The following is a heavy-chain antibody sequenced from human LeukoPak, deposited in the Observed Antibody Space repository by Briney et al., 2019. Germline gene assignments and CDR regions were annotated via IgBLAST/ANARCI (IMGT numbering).Heavy chain of an antibody. J-gene: IGHJ4*02. CDR3: ANNFDY. CDR2: IWYDGSNE. CDR1: GFTFSNYG. Sequence: GGSLRLSCAASGFTFSNYGMHWVRQAPGKGLEWVAVIWYDGSNEYYADSVKGRFTISRDNSKNTLYLQMNSLRAEDTAVYYRANNFDYWGQGTLVTVSS. V-gene: IGHV3-33*06.